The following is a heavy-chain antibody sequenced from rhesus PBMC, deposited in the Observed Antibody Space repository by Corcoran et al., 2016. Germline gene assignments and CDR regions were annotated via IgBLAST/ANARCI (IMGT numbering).Heavy chain of an antibody. J-gene: IGHJ4*01. Sequence: DVQLVESGGGLVKPGGSLRLSCVASGFTFSSYEMHWVRQAPGKGLEWVSVLSESGGTIYYADSVKVRVTISRDNAKNALFLQMNSLIAEDTAVYYCTSGYSGSWNSLPWGQGVLVTVSS. CDR1: GFTFSSYE. CDR2: LSESGGTI. V-gene: IGHV3-100*02. D-gene: IGHD6-25*01. CDR3: TSGYSGSWNSLP.